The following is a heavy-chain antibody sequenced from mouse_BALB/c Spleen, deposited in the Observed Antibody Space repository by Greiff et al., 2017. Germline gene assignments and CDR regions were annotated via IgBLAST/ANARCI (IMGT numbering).Heavy chain of an antibody. V-gene: IGHV14-3*02. J-gene: IGHJ2*01. Sequence: VQLKESGAELVKPGASVKLSCTASGFNIKDTYMHWVKQRPEQGLEWIGRIDPANGNTKYDPKFQGKATITADTSSNTAYLQLSSLTSEDTAVYYCAGGSRGPFDYWGQGTTLTVSS. CDR2: IDPANGNT. CDR3: AGGSRGPFDY. CDR1: GFNIKDTY. D-gene: IGHD1-1*01.